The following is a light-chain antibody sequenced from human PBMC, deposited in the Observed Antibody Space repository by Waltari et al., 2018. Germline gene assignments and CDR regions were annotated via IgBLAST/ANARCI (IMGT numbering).Light chain of an antibody. J-gene: IGLJ3*02. CDR3: NSGDSSAFRWV. Sequence: SSELTQGPPVSVALGPTVRITSQGYSVRNHYASWYQQKPGQAPILVIYDKNNRPSGIPARFSGSISGDTASLTITGARAEDEADYYCNSGDSSAFRWVFGAGTRLTVL. CDR1: SVRNHY. CDR2: DKN. V-gene: IGLV3-19*01.